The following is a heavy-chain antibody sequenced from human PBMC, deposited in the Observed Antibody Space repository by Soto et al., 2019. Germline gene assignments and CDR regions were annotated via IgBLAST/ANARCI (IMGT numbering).Heavy chain of an antibody. CDR2: IYRNGNT. Sequence: QVQLQESGPGLVKPSQTLSLTCTVSGGSISSDDSYWSWIRQPPGKGREWIGYIYRNGNTYYNASLKSRLTISVDTSKNQFSLELSSVTAADTAVYFCGRLYGSGSYYNGIGYWGQGTLVTVSS. V-gene: IGHV4-30-4*01. CDR3: GRLYGSGSYYNGIGY. CDR1: GGSISSDDSY. D-gene: IGHD3-10*01. J-gene: IGHJ4*02.